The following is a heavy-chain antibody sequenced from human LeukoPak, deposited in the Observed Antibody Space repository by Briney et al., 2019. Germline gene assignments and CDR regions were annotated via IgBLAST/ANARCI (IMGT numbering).Heavy chain of an antibody. Sequence: PSETLSLTCTVSGGSFSSSSFYWGWIRQPPGKGLEWIGSIYYSGSTYYNPSLKSRVTIAVDTSKNQFSLKLSSVTAADTALFDCARQSYYYSLDSWGEGTLVTVSS. CDR2: IYYSGST. J-gene: IGHJ5*01. D-gene: IGHD3-10*01. CDR1: GGSFSSSSFY. CDR3: ARQSYYYSLDS. V-gene: IGHV4-39*01.